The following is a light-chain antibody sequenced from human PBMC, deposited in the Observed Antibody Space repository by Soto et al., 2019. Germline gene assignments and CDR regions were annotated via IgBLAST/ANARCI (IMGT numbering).Light chain of an antibody. CDR2: AAS. CDR3: QQKYSTPRT. V-gene: IGKV1-39*01. CDR1: QISSSY. Sequence: IQMAPSPSSLTTSVGARVTITGRASQISSSYLTGYQQRPGKAPKLLIYAASSLQSGVPSRFSGSGSGTDFTLTISSLQPEDFATYYFQQKYSTPRTFGQGTNGDIK. J-gene: IGKJ1*01.